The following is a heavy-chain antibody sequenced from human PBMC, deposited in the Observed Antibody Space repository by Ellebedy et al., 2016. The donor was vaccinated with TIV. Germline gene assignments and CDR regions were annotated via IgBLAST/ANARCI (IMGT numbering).Heavy chain of an antibody. V-gene: IGHV1-2*02. D-gene: IGHD6-13*01. CDR3: AALPYISTSSAY. J-gene: IGHJ4*02. CDR2: INPYSGGT. CDR1: GYTFTGYY. Sequence: ASVKVSCKASGYTFTGYYMHWVRQAPGQGLEWMGWINPYSGGTNYAPKFQGRVTMTRDTSISTGYMELSGLKSDDTAVYYCAALPYISTSSAYWGQGTLVTVSS.